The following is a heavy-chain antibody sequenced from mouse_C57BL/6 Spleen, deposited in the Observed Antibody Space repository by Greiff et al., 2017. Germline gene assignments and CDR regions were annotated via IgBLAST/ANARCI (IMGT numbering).Heavy chain of an antibody. J-gene: IGHJ4*01. CDR1: GFSLSTSGMG. V-gene: IGHV8-12*01. Sequence: QVTLKESGPGILQSSQTLSLTCSFSGFSLSTSGMGVSWIRQPSGKGLEWLAHIYWDDDKRSNPSLKSRLTISKDTSRNQVFLKITSVDTADTATYYCARSPYGSSYVGAMGYWGQGTSVTVSS. D-gene: IGHD1-1*01. CDR2: IYWDDDK. CDR3: ARSPYGSSYVGAMGY.